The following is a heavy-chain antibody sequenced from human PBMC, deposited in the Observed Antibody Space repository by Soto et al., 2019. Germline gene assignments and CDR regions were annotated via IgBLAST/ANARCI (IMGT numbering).Heavy chain of an antibody. V-gene: IGHV1-69*01. J-gene: IGHJ6*02. Sequence: QVHLVQSGAEVKKPGSSVKVSCTTSGGSFNNYAVSWVRQAPGQGLEWMGGIIPNFDTPNYAQKFQDRVTMIADESTSTVYMELRSLRSNDTAVYYCAVAMVREILIFESSGMHVWGQGTTVIVSS. CDR2: IIPNFDTP. CDR3: AVAMVREILIFESSGMHV. CDR1: GGSFNNYA. D-gene: IGHD3-10*01.